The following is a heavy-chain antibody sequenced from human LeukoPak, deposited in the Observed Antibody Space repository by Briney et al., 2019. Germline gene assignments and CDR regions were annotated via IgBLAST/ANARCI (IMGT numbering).Heavy chain of an antibody. D-gene: IGHD3-3*01. V-gene: IGHV4-4*09. CDR2: IYTSGGT. CDR3: ARQGRRSYDFWSGYPHTYNWFDP. Sequence: KPSGTLSLTCTVSGGSISSYYWSWIRQPPGKGLEWIGYIYTSGGTNYNPSLKSRVTISVDTSKNQFSLKLSSVTAADTAVYYCARQGRRSYDFWSGYPHTYNWFDPWGQGTLVTVSS. J-gene: IGHJ5*02. CDR1: GGSISSYY.